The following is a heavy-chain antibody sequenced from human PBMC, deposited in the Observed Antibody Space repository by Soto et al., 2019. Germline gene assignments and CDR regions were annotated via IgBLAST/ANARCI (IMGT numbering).Heavy chain of an antibody. D-gene: IGHD3-3*01. Sequence: ASVKVSCKASGYSFTSYGITWVRQAPGQGLEWMGWISAYNGNTNYAQNLQDRVTLNTDTPRYTAYMELRTLQSDDTAVYYCARVFGRDLSAPGVVFASGGQGPLVPVSS. CDR2: ISAYNGNT. CDR3: ARVFGRDLSAPGVVFAS. CDR1: GYSFTSYG. V-gene: IGHV1-18*01. J-gene: IGHJ4*02.